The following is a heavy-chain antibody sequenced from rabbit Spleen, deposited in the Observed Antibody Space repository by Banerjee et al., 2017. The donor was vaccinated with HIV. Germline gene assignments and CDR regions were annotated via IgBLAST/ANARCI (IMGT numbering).Heavy chain of an antibody. CDR3: ARANVISGHYYWGL. D-gene: IGHD1-1*01. J-gene: IGHJ3*01. CDR1: GFSFSSNDY. Sequence: QSLEESGGGLVQPEGSLALTCKASGFSFSSNDYICWVRQAPGKGLEWISCIAGSSSGFTYSATWAKGRFTISKTSSTTVTLQMTSLTVADTATYFCARANVISGHYYWGLWGQGTLVTVS. V-gene: IGHV1S40*01. CDR2: IAGSSSGFT.